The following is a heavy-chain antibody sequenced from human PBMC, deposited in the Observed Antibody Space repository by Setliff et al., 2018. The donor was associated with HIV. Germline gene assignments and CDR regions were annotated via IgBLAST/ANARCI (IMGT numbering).Heavy chain of an antibody. CDR2: IFPGDSDT. D-gene: IGHD5-12*01. CDR3: ARRALRGVYDPEYYFDY. Sequence: GESLKISCKASGYNFTSYRIAWVRQMPGKGLEWMGIIFPGDSDTRYSPPFQGQVTISADKSMTTAYLQWISLKASDAAMYFCARRALRGVYDPEYYFDYWGQGTLVTV. J-gene: IGHJ4*02. CDR1: GYNFTSYR. V-gene: IGHV5-51*01.